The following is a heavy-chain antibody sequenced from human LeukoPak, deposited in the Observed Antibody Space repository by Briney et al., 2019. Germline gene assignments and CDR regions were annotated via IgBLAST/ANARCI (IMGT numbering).Heavy chain of an antibody. CDR2: IYPGDSDT. J-gene: IGHJ3*01. D-gene: IGHD1-20*01. CDR1: GYSFTSYW. V-gene: IGHV5-51*01. Sequence: GESLKISCKGSGYSFTSYWIGWVRQMPGKGLEWMGIIYPGDSDTRYSPSFQGQVTISADKSISTAYLQWSSLKASDTAMYYCARWYNWDDAGRAFDVWGQGTMVTVSS. CDR3: ARWYNWDDAGRAFDV.